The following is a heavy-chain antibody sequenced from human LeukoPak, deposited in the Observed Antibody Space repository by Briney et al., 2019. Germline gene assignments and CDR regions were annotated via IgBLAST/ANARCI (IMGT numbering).Heavy chain of an antibody. D-gene: IGHD2-2*01. V-gene: IGHV4-34*01. CDR3: ARRVNAVRQLRSRPNWFDP. CDR1: GGSFSGYY. J-gene: IGHJ5*02. CDR2: INHSGST. Sequence: SETLSLTCAVYGGSFSGYYWSWIRQPPGKGLEWIGEINHSGSTNYNPSLKSRVTISVDTSKSQFSLKLSSVTAADTAVYYCARRVNAVRQLRSRPNWFDPWGQGTLVTVSS.